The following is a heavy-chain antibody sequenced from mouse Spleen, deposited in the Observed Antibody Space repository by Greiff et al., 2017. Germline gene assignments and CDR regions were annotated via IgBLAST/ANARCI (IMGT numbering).Heavy chain of an antibody. J-gene: IGHJ2*01. V-gene: IGHV5-9-3*01. D-gene: IGHD3-3*01. Sequence: EVQVVESGGGLVKPGGSLKLSCAASGFTFSSYAMSWVRQTPEKRLEWVATISSGGSYTYYPDSVKGRFTISRDNAKNTLYLQMSSLRSEDTAMYYCAREDKYYFDYWGQGTTLTVSS. CDR3: AREDKYYFDY. CDR2: ISSGGSYT. CDR1: GFTFSSYA.